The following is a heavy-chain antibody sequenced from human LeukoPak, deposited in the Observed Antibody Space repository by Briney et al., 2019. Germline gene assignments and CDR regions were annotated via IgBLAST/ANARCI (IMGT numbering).Heavy chain of an antibody. CDR2: ISDIGGNT. V-gene: IGHV3-23*01. J-gene: IGHJ4*02. CDR3: AKTPKTGSFDY. CDR1: GFTFSSYA. D-gene: IGHD7-27*01. Sequence: GGSLRLSCAASGFTFSSYAMNWVRQAPGKGLEWLSTISDIGGNTYYADSVKGRFTISRDNSRNTLYLQMNSLRVEDTAVYFCAKTPKTGSFDYWGQGTLVTVSS.